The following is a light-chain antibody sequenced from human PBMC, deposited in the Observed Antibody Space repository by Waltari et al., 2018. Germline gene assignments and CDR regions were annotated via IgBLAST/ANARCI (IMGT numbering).Light chain of an antibody. J-gene: IGKJ1*01. CDR1: QSISIW. V-gene: IGKV1-5*03. Sequence: DIQMTQSPSTLSASVGDRVTITCRASQSISIWLAWYQQKPGKAPNLLIYKASSLESGVPSRFSGSGSGTEFNLTISSLQPDDFATYYCQQYNSYWTFGQGTKVEIK. CDR3: QQYNSYWT. CDR2: KAS.